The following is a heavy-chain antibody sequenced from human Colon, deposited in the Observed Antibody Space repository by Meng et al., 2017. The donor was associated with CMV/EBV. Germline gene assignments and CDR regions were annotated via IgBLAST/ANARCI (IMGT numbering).Heavy chain of an antibody. V-gene: IGHV3-30*02. CDR1: GFTFSSYA. Sequence: GESLKISCAASGFTFSSYAMHWVRQPPDKGLDWVAFIRYDGSIKFYADSVKGRFTISRENSKNTLYLEMNSLRAEDTALYYCAKRTVLVPADLGPREFYFDRWGQGTLVTVSS. J-gene: IGHJ4*02. CDR3: AKRTVLVPADLGPREFYFDR. CDR2: IRYDGSIK. D-gene: IGHD2-2*01.